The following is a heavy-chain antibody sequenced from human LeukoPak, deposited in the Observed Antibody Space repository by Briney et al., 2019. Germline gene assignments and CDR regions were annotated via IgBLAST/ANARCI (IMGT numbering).Heavy chain of an antibody. V-gene: IGHV3-30*02. Sequence: GGSLRLSCAASGFTFSSYGMHWVRQAPGKGLEWVAFIRYDGSNKYYADSVKGRFTISRDNSKNTLYLQMNSLKAEDTAVYYCAKTMSPYYYDSSGFWGQGTLVTVSS. CDR3: AKTMSPYYYDSSGF. CDR2: IRYDGSNK. CDR1: GFTFSSYG. D-gene: IGHD3-22*01. J-gene: IGHJ4*02.